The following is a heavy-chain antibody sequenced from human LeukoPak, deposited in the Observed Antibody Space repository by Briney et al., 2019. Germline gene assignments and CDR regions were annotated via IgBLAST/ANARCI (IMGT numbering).Heavy chain of an antibody. CDR1: GGSISSYY. V-gene: IGHV4-59*08. CDR2: IYYSGSP. CDR3: ARRSYGTDYFDY. J-gene: IGHJ4*02. Sequence: SETLSLTCTVSGGSISSYYWNWIRQPPGKGLEWIGYIYYSGSPNYNPSLKSRVTISVDTSKNQFSLKLSSVTAADTAVYYCARRSYGTDYFDYWGQGTLVTVSS. D-gene: IGHD5-18*01.